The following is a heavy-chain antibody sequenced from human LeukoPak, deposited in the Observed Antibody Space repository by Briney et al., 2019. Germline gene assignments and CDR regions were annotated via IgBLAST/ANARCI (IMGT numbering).Heavy chain of an antibody. J-gene: IGHJ4*02. Sequence: GGSLSLSCAASGFTSSSYSMNSVSQHPGRGRESVSVISGSGGSTYYADSVKGRFTIYRDNSKNTLYLQMNSLRAEDTAVYYCAKAVRGTYIKGFDYWGQGILVTVSS. CDR2: ISGSGGST. D-gene: IGHD1-26*01. CDR3: AKAVRGTYIKGFDY. V-gene: IGHV3-23*01. CDR1: GFTSSSYS.